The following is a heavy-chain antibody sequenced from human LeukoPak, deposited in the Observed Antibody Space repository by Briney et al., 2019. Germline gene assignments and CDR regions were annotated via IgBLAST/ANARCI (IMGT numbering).Heavy chain of an antibody. CDR3: ASRRGDCYSGGPCFDI. Sequence: SGGSLRLSCAASGFTVSSNYMSWVRQAPGKGLEWVSVIYSGGSTYYADSVKGRFTISRDNSKNTLYLQMNSLRAEDTAVYYCASRRGDCYSGGPCFDIWGQGTMVTVSS. CDR2: IYSGGST. D-gene: IGHD2-21*02. J-gene: IGHJ3*02. V-gene: IGHV3-66*01. CDR1: GFTVSSNY.